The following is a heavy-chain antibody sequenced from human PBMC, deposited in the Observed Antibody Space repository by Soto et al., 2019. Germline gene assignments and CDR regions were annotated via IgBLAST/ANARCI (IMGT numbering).Heavy chain of an antibody. Sequence: EVQLVESGGGLVQPGGSLRLSCAASGFSFDSYWMHWVRHAPGQGPMWVSRIDYDGTTTNYADSVKGRFTISRDSAKSTLYLQMNSFRPEDTAVYYCTRGPRASSGGTGSYLGKGTLVTVSS. CDR1: GFSFDSYW. V-gene: IGHV3-74*01. CDR3: TRGPRASSGGTGSY. J-gene: IGHJ1*01. CDR2: IDYDGTTT. D-gene: IGHD2-2*01.